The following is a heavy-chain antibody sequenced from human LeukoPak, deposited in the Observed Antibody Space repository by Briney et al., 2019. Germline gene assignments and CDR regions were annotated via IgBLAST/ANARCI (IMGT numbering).Heavy chain of an antibody. CDR1: GFSFSGHW. J-gene: IGHJ4*02. V-gene: IGHV3-74*01. D-gene: IGHD6-6*01. CDR3: ARGPNSSWSGLDF. Sequence: GGSLRLSCTASGFSFSGHWMHWARQLLGKGLVWVSRISPTGSTTSYADSVKGRFTVSRDNAKNTLYLQVNNLRAEDTAVYYCARGPNSSWSGLDFWGQGTLLTVSS. CDR2: ISPTGSTT.